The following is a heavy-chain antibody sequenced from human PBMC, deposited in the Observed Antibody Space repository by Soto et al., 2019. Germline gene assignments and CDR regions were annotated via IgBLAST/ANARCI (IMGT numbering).Heavy chain of an antibody. D-gene: IGHD4-17*01. V-gene: IGHV1-18*01. CDR1: GYTFTSYG. Sequence: ASVKVSCKASGYTFTSYGISWVRQAPGQRLEWMGWISAYNGNTNYARKLQGRVTMTTDTSTSTAYMELRSLRSDDTAVYYCARDDYGDPHLPFDYWGQGTLVTVSS. J-gene: IGHJ4*02. CDR2: ISAYNGNT. CDR3: ARDDYGDPHLPFDY.